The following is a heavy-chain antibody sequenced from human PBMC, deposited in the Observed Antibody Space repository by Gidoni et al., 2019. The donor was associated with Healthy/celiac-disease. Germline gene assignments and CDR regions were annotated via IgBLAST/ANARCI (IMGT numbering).Heavy chain of an antibody. V-gene: IGHV3-72*01. CDR1: GFTFSDHY. Sequence: EVQLVESGGGLVQPGGSLRLSCAASGFTFSDHYMDWVRQAPGKGLEWVGRTRNKANSYTTEYAASVKGRFTISRDDSKNSLYLQMNSLKTEDTAVYYCARVRVYYDYHDAFDIWGQGTMVTVSS. CDR3: ARVRVYYDYHDAFDI. CDR2: TRNKANSYTT. J-gene: IGHJ3*02. D-gene: IGHD3-16*01.